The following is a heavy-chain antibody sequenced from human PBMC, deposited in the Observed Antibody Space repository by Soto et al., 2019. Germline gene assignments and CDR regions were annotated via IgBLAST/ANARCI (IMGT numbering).Heavy chain of an antibody. Sequence: QVQLVESGGGVVQPGRSLRLSCAASGFTFSSYAMHWVRQAPGKGLEWVAVISYDGSNKYYADSVKGRFTISRDNSKNTLYLQMNSLRAEDTAVYYCAREQWLDRDDYYYCYGMDVWGQGTTVTVSS. CDR2: ISYDGSNK. CDR3: AREQWLDRDDYYYCYGMDV. V-gene: IGHV3-30-3*01. CDR1: GFTFSSYA. J-gene: IGHJ6*02. D-gene: IGHD6-19*01.